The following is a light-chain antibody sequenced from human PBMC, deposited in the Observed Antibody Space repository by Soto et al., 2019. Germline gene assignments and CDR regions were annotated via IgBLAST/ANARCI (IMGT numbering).Light chain of an antibody. V-gene: IGLV2-23*01. CDR1: SSDVGSYNL. Sequence: QSVLTQPASVSGSPGQSITISCPGTSSDVGSYNLVSWYQQHPGKAPKLMIYEGSKRPSGVSNRFSGSKSGYTASLTISGLQAEDEADYYCCSYAGSSTSPYVFGTGTKLTVL. J-gene: IGLJ1*01. CDR3: CSYAGSSTSPYV. CDR2: EGS.